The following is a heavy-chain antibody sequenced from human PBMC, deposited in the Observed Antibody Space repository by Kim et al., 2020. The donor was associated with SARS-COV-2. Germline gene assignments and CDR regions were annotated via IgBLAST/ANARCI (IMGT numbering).Heavy chain of an antibody. Sequence: YNPSLKSRVTISLDTSKNQFSLKLSSVTAADTAVYYCARHSSSGWRTFDYWGQGTLVTVSS. J-gene: IGHJ4*02. V-gene: IGHV4-59*08. D-gene: IGHD6-19*01. CDR3: ARHSSSGWRTFDY.